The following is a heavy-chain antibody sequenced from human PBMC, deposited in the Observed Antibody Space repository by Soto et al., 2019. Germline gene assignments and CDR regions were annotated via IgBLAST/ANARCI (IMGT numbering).Heavy chain of an antibody. J-gene: IGHJ4*02. Sequence: QVQLVQSGAEVKKPGSSVTVSCKASGGPVSSYTLSWERQDPGQGLEWMGRINPLLGRATYAGKFQGRVTMTATKATSPVYMALSLLGAEDTAVYFCAGDSGKSAYVFDFWGQGALVTVSS. CDR3: AGDSGKSAYVFDF. D-gene: IGHD5-12*01. V-gene: IGHV1-69*08. CDR1: GGPVSSYT. CDR2: INPLLGRA.